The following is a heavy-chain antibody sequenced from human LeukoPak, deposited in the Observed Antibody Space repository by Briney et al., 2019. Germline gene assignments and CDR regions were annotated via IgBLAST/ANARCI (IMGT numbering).Heavy chain of an antibody. CDR2: ISGSGGST. CDR3: ARAGRRLLFLDS. CDR1: GFTFSSYA. Sequence: GGSLRLSCAASGFTFSSYAMSWVRQAPGKGLEWVSAISGSGGSTYYADSVKGRFTISRDDAKKSVYLQMNSLRVEDTAVYYCARAGRRLLFLDSWGLGTLVTVSS. V-gene: IGHV3-23*01. D-gene: IGHD6-6*01. J-gene: IGHJ4*02.